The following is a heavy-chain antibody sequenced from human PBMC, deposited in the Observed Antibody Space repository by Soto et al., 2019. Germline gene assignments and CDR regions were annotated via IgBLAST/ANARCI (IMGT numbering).Heavy chain of an antibody. Sequence: SESLSLTCTVSGGSISSSSYYWGWIRQPPGKGLEWIGSIYYSGSTYYNPSLKSRVTISVDTSKNQFSLKLSSVTAADTAVYYCERPVTTDEHCSCGSGYTPVYGGPGTL. CDR2: IYYSGST. CDR3: ERPVTTDEHCSCGSGYTPVY. J-gene: IGHJ4*02. D-gene: IGHD2-15*01. CDR1: GGSISSSSYY. V-gene: IGHV4-39*01.